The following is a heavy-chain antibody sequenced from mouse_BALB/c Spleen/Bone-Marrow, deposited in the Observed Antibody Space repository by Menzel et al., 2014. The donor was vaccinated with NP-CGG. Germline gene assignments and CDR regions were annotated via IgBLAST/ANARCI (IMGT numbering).Heavy chain of an antibody. J-gene: IGHJ3*01. CDR2: ISNGGGTT. Sequence: DVMLVESGGGLVQPGGSLKLPCAASGFTFSNYTMSWIRQTPEKRLEWVAYISNGGGTTYYPDTVKGRFTISRDNAKNTLYLQMSSLKSEDTAMYYCARRYDYGYGPFAYWGQGTLVTVSA. D-gene: IGHD1-2*01. V-gene: IGHV5-12-2*01. CDR3: ARRYDYGYGPFAY. CDR1: GFTFSNYT.